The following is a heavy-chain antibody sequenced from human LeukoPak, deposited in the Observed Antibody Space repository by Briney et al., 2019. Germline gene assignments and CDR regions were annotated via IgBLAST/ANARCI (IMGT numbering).Heavy chain of an antibody. J-gene: IGHJ6*02. V-gene: IGHV1-8*01. CDR3: ARGVVVVAATYYYYGMGV. D-gene: IGHD2-15*01. Sequence: ASVKVSCKASGYTFTSYDINWVRQATGQGLEWMGWMNPNSGNTGYAQKFQGRVTMTRNTSISTAYMELSSLRSEDTAVYYCARGVVVVAATYYYYGMGVWGQGTTVTVSS. CDR2: MNPNSGNT. CDR1: GYTFTSYD.